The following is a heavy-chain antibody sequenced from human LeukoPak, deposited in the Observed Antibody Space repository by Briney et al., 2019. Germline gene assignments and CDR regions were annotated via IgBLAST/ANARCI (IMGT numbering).Heavy chain of an antibody. V-gene: IGHV4-61*01. J-gene: IGHJ4*02. CDR3: ARGGSYFLVDY. Sequence: SETLSLTCTVSGGSVSSGSYYWSWIRQPPGKGLEWIGYIYYSGSTNYNPSLKSRVTISVDTSKNQFSLKLSSVTAADTAVYYRARGGSYFLVDYWGQGTLVTVSS. CDR1: GGSVSSGSYY. D-gene: IGHD1-26*01. CDR2: IYYSGST.